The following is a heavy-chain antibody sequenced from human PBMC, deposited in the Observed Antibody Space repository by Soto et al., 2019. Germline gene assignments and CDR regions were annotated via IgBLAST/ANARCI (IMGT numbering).Heavy chain of an antibody. CDR3: ARREFYYDSSGYYSPWAFDI. D-gene: IGHD3-22*01. V-gene: IGHV5-51*01. CDR2: FFPGDSDT. Sequence: PGESLKISCKGSGYSFTSYWIGWVRQMPGKSLEWMLIFFPGDSDTRYSPSFQGQVTISADKSIITAYLQWSSLKASDTAMYYCARREFYYDSSGYYSPWAFDIWGQGTMVTVS. J-gene: IGHJ3*02. CDR1: GYSFTSYW.